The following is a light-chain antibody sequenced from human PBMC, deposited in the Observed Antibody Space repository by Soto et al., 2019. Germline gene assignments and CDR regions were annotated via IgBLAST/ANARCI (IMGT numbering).Light chain of an antibody. J-gene: IGKJ2*01. CDR3: LQDYNYPYT. CDR2: AAS. CDR1: QSVSSN. Sequence: EIVMTQSPATLSVSPGERATLSCRASQSVSSNLAWYQQKPGQAPRLLIYAASTRATGIPARFSGSGSGTEFTLTISSLQSEDFATYYCLQDYNYPYTFGQGTKLEIK. V-gene: IGKV3-15*01.